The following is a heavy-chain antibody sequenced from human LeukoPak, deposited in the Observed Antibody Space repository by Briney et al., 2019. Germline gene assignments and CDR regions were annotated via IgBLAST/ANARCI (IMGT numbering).Heavy chain of an antibody. D-gene: IGHD3-22*01. J-gene: IGHJ4*02. CDR2: ISFSGANT. CDR1: GFTFSNYG. Sequence: GGSLRLSCVASGFTFSNYGMSWVRQAPGKGLEWVSRISFSGANTYYADSVRGRFTISRDKSKNTLFLQMNSLRAEDTAVYYCARGSGYYYDSSGVDYWGQGTLVTVSS. V-gene: IGHV3-23*01. CDR3: ARGSGYYYDSSGVDY.